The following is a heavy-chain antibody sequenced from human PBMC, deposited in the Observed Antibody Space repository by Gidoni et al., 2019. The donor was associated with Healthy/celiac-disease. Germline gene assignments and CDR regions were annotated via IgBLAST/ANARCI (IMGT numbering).Heavy chain of an antibody. D-gene: IGHD2-15*01. CDR1: GGSISSSSYY. CDR3: ARHSACSGGSCYSVGFGY. CDR2: IYYSGST. V-gene: IGHV4-39*01. J-gene: IGHJ4*02. Sequence: QLQLQESGPGLVKPSETLSLTCTVSGGSISSSSYYWGWIRQPPGKGLEWIGSIYYSGSTYYNPSLKSRVTISVDTSKNQFSLKLSSVTAADTAVYYCARHSACSGGSCYSVGFGYWGQGTLVTVSS.